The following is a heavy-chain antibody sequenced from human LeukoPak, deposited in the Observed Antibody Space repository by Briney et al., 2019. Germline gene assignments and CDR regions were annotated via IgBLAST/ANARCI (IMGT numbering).Heavy chain of an antibody. J-gene: IGHJ6*02. V-gene: IGHV4-59*08. CDR3: ARGLRTYYYDSSGYYYGMDV. D-gene: IGHD3-22*01. CDR1: GGSISSYY. CDR2: IYCSGST. Sequence: SQTLSLTCTVSGGSISSYYWSWIRQPPGKGLEWIGYIYCSGSTNYNPSLKSRVTISVDTSKNQFSLKLSSVTAADTAVYYCARGLRTYYYDSSGYYYGMDVWGQGTTVTVSS.